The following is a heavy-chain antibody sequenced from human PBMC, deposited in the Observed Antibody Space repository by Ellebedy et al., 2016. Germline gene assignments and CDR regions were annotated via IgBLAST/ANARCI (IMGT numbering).Heavy chain of an antibody. J-gene: IGHJ5*02. D-gene: IGHD3-16*01. CDR1: GFTFSSYW. CDR2: IREDGSDK. Sequence: GGSLRLSCAASGFTFSSYWMSWVRQAPGKGLEWVANIREDGSDKYYVDAVKGRFTISRDNAKNSLYLQMNSLKAEETAVYYCARGGGSSWGQGTQVTVSS. CDR3: ARGGGSS. V-gene: IGHV3-7*03.